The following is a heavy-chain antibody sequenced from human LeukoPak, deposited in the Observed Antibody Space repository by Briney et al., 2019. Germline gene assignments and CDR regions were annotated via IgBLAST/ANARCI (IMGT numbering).Heavy chain of an antibody. Sequence: SETLSLTCAVYGGSFSGYYWSWIRQPPGKGLEWIGEINHSGSTNYNPSLKSRVTISVDTSKNQFSLKLSSVTAADTAVYYCARFSSPRQNYGDYDYFDYWGQGTLVTVSS. V-gene: IGHV4-34*01. D-gene: IGHD4-17*01. J-gene: IGHJ4*02. CDR3: ARFSSPRQNYGDYDYFDY. CDR1: GGSFSGYY. CDR2: INHSGST.